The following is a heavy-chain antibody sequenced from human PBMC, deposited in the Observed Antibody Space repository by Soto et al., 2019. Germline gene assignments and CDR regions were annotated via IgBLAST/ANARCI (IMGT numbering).Heavy chain of an antibody. J-gene: IGHJ6*04. CDR2: MNPNSGNT. D-gene: IGHD2-2*01. Sequence: QVQLVQSGAEVKKPGASVKVSCKASGYTFTSYDINWVRQAPGQGLEWMGWMNPNSGNTGYAQKFQGRVTMTRNTSIRTADMDLSSLRAEDTAVYYCTRGLEYAGMDVWGKGTTVTVSS. CDR1: GYTFTSYD. V-gene: IGHV1-8*01. CDR3: TRGLEYAGMDV.